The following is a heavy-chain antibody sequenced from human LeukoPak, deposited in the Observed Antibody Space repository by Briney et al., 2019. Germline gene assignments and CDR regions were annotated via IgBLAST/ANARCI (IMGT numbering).Heavy chain of an antibody. CDR3: ARAPGLGSGSAFDS. CDR2: IYSGGST. D-gene: IGHD3-10*01. J-gene: IGHJ4*02. V-gene: IGHV3-53*04. Sequence: GGSLRLSCAASGFTVSSNYMSWVRQAPGKGLEWVSVIYSGGSTYYADSVKGRFTISRHNSKNTLYLQMNSLRPEDTAVYYCARAPGLGSGSAFDSWGQGTLVTVSS. CDR1: GFTVSSNY.